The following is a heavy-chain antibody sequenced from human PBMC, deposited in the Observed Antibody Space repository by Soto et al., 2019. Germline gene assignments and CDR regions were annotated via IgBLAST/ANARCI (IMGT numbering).Heavy chain of an antibody. CDR3: ASPSLGIAVAGTNFDY. Sequence: GGSLRLSCAASGFTVSSNYMSWVRQAPGKGLEWVSVIYSGGSTYYADSVKGRFTISRDNSKNTLYLQMNSLRAEDTAVYYCASPSLGIAVAGTNFDYWGQGTLVTVSS. J-gene: IGHJ4*02. CDR2: IYSGGST. CDR1: GFTVSSNY. D-gene: IGHD6-19*01. V-gene: IGHV3-66*01.